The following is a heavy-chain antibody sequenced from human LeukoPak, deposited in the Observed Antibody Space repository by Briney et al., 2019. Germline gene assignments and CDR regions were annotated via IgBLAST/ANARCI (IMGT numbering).Heavy chain of an antibody. Sequence: ASVKVSCKASGYTFTGYYMHWVRQAPGQGLEWMGRINPNSGGTNYAQKLQGRVTMTRDTSISTAYMELSRLRSDDTAVYYCARDGALYSSSWYQAWNYYYYGMDVWGQGTTVTVSS. CDR2: INPNSGGT. V-gene: IGHV1-2*06. CDR1: GYTFTGYY. CDR3: ARDGALYSSSWYQAWNYYYYGMDV. D-gene: IGHD6-13*01. J-gene: IGHJ6*02.